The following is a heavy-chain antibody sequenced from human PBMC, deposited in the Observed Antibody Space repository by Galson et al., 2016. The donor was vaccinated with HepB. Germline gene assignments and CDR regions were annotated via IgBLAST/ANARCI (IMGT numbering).Heavy chain of an antibody. CDR3: AKDALPPAICYADWFDP. D-gene: IGHD2-2*01. J-gene: IGHJ5*02. Sequence: SLRLSCAASGFAFSTYAMSWVRQDSGKGLEWVSAISGSGDRTYYADSVKGRFTIARDNAKNTLYLQMNTLRVEDTAIYYCAKDALPPAICYADWFDPWGQGTLVTVSS. V-gene: IGHV3-23*01. CDR1: GFAFSTYA. CDR2: ISGSGDRT.